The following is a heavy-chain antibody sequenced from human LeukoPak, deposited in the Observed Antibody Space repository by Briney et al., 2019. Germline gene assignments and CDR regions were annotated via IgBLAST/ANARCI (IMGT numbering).Heavy chain of an antibody. D-gene: IGHD4-17*01. J-gene: IGHJ3*02. CDR2: IYYSGNT. CDR1: GGSISSSSYY. V-gene: IGHV4-39*01. CDR3: ARSVTTATFDI. Sequence: PSETLSLTCTVSGGSISSSSYYWGWIRQPPGKGLEWIGSIYYSGNTYYKPSLKSRVTISVDTSKNQFSLKLSSVTAADTAVYYCARSVTTATFDIRGQGTMVTVSS.